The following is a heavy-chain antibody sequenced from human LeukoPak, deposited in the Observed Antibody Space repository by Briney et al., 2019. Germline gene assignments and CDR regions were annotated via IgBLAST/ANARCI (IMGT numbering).Heavy chain of an antibody. J-gene: IGHJ6*02. V-gene: IGHV1-2*02. CDR3: ARDIVADYYYYYGMDV. Sequence: ASVKVSCKASGYTFTGYYMHWVRQAPGQGLEWLGWINPNSSGTNYAQKFQGRVTMTRDTSISTAYMELSRLRSDDTAVYYCARDIVADYYYYYGMDVWGQGTTVTVSS. CDR2: INPNSSGT. D-gene: IGHD3-22*01. CDR1: GYTFTGYY.